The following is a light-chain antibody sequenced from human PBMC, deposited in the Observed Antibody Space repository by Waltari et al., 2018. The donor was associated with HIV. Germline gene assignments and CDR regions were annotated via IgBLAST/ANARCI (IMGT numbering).Light chain of an antibody. CDR2: RDN. V-gene: IGLV1-47*01. CDR3: AAWDDILSGWV. J-gene: IGLJ3*02. CDR1: SANVGNT. Sequence: QSVLTQPPSASGTPGQRVTISCSGSSANVGNTVYWYQQLPGTAPKVLIYRDNQRPSGVPDRFSGSRSGTSVSLDVSGLRSEDEANYFCAAWDDILSGWVFGGGTKLTVL.